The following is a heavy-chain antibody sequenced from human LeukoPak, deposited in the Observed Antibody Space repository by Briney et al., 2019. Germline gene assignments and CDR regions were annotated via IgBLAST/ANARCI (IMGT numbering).Heavy chain of an antibody. J-gene: IGHJ4*02. CDR3: ARLWRGVTIFDL. CDR2: INPDGSVK. CDR1: EFTFGAFW. V-gene: IGHV3-7*01. Sequence: EGSLRLSCAASEFTFGAFWMSWVRQAPGKGLEWVATINPDGSVKYYVDSVKGRFTVSRDYAENSLYLQTNSLRTEDTAIYFSARLWRGVTIFDLWGQGTLVTVSS. D-gene: IGHD3-10*01.